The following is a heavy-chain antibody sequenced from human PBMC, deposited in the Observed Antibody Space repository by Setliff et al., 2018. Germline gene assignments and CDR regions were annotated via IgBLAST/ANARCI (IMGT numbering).Heavy chain of an antibody. V-gene: IGHV3-74*03. D-gene: IGHD1-26*01. CDR2: ISTDGSSI. CDR1: GFTFSTYW. J-gene: IGHJ5*02. CDR3: ARVGSKPQLGWFDP. Sequence: GESLKISCVTSGFTFSTYWMHWVRQAPGQGLVWVARISTDGSSITYADSVKGRFTISRDNARNTLYLQMNSLTAEDTAVYYCARVGSKPQLGWFDPWGQGTRVTVSS.